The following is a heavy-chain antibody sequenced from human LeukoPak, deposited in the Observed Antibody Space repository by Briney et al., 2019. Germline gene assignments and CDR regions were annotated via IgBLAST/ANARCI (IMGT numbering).Heavy chain of an antibody. V-gene: IGHV4-59*01. CDR2: IYNSGNT. CDR1: GGSISGYY. Sequence: SETLSLTCTVSGGSISGYYWSWIRQPPGEGLEWSGYIYNSGNTNYNPSLKSRVTISVDTSKNQFSLKLTSVTAADTAVYYCARYRAFDIWGRGTLVTVSS. J-gene: IGHJ3*02. CDR3: ARYRAFDI.